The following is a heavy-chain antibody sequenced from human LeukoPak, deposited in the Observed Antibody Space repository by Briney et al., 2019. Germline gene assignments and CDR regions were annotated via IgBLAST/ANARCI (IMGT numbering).Heavy chain of an antibody. CDR1: GYTFTSYG. D-gene: IGHD5-24*01. V-gene: IGHV1-18*01. Sequence: ASVKVSCXASGYTFTSYGISWVRQAPGQGLEWMGWISAYNGNTNYAQKLQGRVTMTTDTSTSTAYMELRSLRSDDTAVYYCARLKGGWLQSHEFDYWGQGTLVTVSS. CDR3: ARLKGGWLQSHEFDY. J-gene: IGHJ4*02. CDR2: ISAYNGNT.